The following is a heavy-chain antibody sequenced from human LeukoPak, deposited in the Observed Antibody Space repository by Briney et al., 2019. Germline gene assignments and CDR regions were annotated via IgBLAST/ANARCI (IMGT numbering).Heavy chain of an antibody. Sequence: SQTLSLTCAISGDSVPSNSATWHWLRQSPSRGLEWLGRTYYRSQWYNDYAVSVKSRISIKSDPSKNRFSLQLSSVTPEDTAVYFCVRELGLASTRDYWGQGTQVTVSS. CDR3: VRELGLASTRDY. V-gene: IGHV6-1*01. CDR1: GDSVPSNSAT. J-gene: IGHJ4*02. CDR2: TYYRSQWYN. D-gene: IGHD3/OR15-3a*01.